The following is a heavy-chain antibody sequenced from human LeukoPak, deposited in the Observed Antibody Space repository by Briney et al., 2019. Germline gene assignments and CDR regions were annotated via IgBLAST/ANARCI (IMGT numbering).Heavy chain of an antibody. J-gene: IGHJ4*02. V-gene: IGHV4-4*07. CDR3: ASNLYCSSTSCYTGGTFDY. CDR1: GGSISSYY. D-gene: IGHD2-2*02. Sequence: PSETLSLTCTVSGGSISSYYWSWIRQPAGKGLEWIGRIYTSGSTNYNPSLKSRVTMSVDTSKNQFSLKLSSVTAADTAVYYCASNLYCSSTSCYTGGTFDYWGQGTLVTVSS. CDR2: IYTSGST.